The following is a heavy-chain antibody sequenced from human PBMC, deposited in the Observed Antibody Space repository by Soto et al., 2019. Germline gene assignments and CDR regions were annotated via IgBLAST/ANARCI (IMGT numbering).Heavy chain of an antibody. Sequence: ASVKVSCKASGYTFTSYAMHWVRQAPGQRLEWMGWINAGNGNTKYSQKFQGRVTITRDTSASTAYMELSSLRSEDTAVYYCAKTDCSGGSCYYSWFDPWGQGTLVTVSS. CDR2: INAGNGNT. CDR3: AKTDCSGGSCYYSWFDP. J-gene: IGHJ5*02. CDR1: GYTFTSYA. D-gene: IGHD2-15*01. V-gene: IGHV1-3*01.